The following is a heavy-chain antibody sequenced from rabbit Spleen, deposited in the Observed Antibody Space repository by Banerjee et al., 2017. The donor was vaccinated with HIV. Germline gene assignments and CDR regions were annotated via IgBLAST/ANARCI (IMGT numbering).Heavy chain of an antibody. J-gene: IGHJ4*01. CDR1: GFDFSRYG. CDR2: IDPIFSST. D-gene: IGHD1-1*01. CDR3: VRDYKFYFNL. Sequence: QLEESGGGLVQPGGSLKLSCKASGFDFSRYGVSWVRQAPGKGLEWIGYIDPIFSSTHYATWVNGRFTISSHNAQNTLYLQLNSLTAADTATYFCVRDYKFYFNLWGPGTLVTVS. V-gene: IGHV1S7*01.